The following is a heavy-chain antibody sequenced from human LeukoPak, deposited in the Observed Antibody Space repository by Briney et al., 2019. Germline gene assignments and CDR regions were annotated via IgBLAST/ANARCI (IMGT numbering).Heavy chain of an antibody. V-gene: IGHV4-59*08. J-gene: IGHJ1*01. D-gene: IGHD3-22*01. CDR2: IYYSGST. Sequence: PSETLSLTCTVSGGSISSYYWSWIRQPPGKGLEWIGYIYYSGSTNYNPSLKSRVTISVDTSKNQFSLKLSSVTAADTAVYYCAAPNYYDSEGEYFQHWGQGTLVTVSS. CDR1: GGSISSYY. CDR3: AAPNYYDSEGEYFQH.